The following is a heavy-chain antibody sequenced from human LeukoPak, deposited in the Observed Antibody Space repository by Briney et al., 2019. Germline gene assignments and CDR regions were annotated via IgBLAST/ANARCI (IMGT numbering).Heavy chain of an antibody. CDR2: INPSGGST. CDR1: GYTFTSYY. Sequence: GASVKVPCKASGYTFTSYYMHWVRQAPGQGLEWMGIINPSGGSTSYAQKFQGRVTMTRDTSISTAYMELSRLRSDDTAVYYCARAVVVSAHDYWGQGTLVTVSS. J-gene: IGHJ4*02. D-gene: IGHD2-21*01. CDR3: ARAVVVSAHDY. V-gene: IGHV1-46*01.